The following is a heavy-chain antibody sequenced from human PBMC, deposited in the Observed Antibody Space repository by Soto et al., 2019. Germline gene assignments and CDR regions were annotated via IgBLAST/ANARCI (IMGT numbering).Heavy chain of an antibody. CDR2: ISAYNGNT. D-gene: IGHD6-19*01. Sequence: ASVKVSCKASGYTFTSYGISWVRQAPGQGLEWMGWISAYNGNTNYAQKLQGRVTMTTDTSTSTAYMELRSLRSDDTAVYFCVREYSSGWAYYYGMDVWGQGSTVTVSS. CDR3: VREYSSGWAYYYGMDV. CDR1: GYTFTSYG. V-gene: IGHV1-18*01. J-gene: IGHJ6*02.